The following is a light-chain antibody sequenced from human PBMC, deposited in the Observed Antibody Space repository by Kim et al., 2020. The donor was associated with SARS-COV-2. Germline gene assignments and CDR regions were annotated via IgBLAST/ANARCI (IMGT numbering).Light chain of an antibody. CDR1: SIGSKS. V-gene: IGLV3-21*04. CDR2: YDS. J-gene: IGLJ2*01. Sequence: PGKTDGVSCGGNSIGSKSVHWYQQKSGQAPVLVIYYDSDRPSGIPERFSGSNSGNTATLTISRVEAGDEADYYCQVWDSSSDHRVVFGGGTKVTVL. CDR3: QVWDSSSDHRVV.